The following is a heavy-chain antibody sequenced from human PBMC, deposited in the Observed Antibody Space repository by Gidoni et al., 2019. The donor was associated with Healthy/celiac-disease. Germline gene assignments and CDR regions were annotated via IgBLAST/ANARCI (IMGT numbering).Heavy chain of an antibody. CDR3: AKDFRYCSSTSCYGFHGDWFDP. CDR2: ISGSGGST. CDR1: GFTFSSYA. D-gene: IGHD2-2*01. Sequence: EVQLLESGGGLVQPGGSLRLSCAASGFTFSSYAMSWVRQAPGKGLGWVSAISGSGGSTYYADSVKGRFTISRDNSKNTLYLQMNSLRAEDTAVYYCAKDFRYCSSTSCYGFHGDWFDPWGQGTLVTVSS. V-gene: IGHV3-23*01. J-gene: IGHJ5*02.